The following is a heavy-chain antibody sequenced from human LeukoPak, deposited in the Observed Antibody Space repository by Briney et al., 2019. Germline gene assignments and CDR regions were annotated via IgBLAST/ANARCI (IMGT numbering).Heavy chain of an antibody. D-gene: IGHD2-15*01. CDR1: GYTFTSYY. CDR3: ARGYCSGGSCYSGLYYYMDV. J-gene: IGHJ6*03. Sequence: ASVKVSCKASGYTFTSYYMHWVRQAPGQGLEWMGIINPSGGSTSYAQKFQGRVTMTRDMSTSTVYMELSSLRSEDTAVYYCARGYCSGGSCYSGLYYYMDVWGKGTTVTVSS. CDR2: INPSGGST. V-gene: IGHV1-46*01.